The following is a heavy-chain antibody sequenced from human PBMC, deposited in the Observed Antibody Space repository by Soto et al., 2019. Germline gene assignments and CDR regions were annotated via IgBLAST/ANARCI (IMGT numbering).Heavy chain of an antibody. D-gene: IGHD3-3*01. J-gene: IGHJ6*02. CDR3: ARVSGYYDFWSGYLARNYYYYGMDV. V-gene: IGHV1-69*13. CDR2: IIPIFGTA. CDR1: GGTFSSYA. Sequence: ASVKVSCKASGGTFSSYAISWVRQAPGQGLEWMGGIIPIFGTANYAQKFQGRVTITADESTSTAYMELSSLRSEDTAVYYCARVSGYYDFWSGYLARNYYYYGMDVWGQGTTVTVSS.